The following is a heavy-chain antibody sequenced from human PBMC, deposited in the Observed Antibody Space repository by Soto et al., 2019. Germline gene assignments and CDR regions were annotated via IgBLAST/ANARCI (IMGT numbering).Heavy chain of an antibody. CDR1: GFAFSNAW. CDR3: TTDSLFTGQLVRMDN. CDR2: IKSKIDGGTT. V-gene: IGHV3-15*07. D-gene: IGHD3-9*01. Sequence: GESLRLSCAASGFAFSNAWINWVRQAPGKRLEWVGRIKSKIDGGTTDFAAPVKGRFAISRDDSRDMVYMEMYSLKTDDTAVYYCTTDSLFTGQLVRMDNSGHGTLVTVSS. J-gene: IGHJ4*01.